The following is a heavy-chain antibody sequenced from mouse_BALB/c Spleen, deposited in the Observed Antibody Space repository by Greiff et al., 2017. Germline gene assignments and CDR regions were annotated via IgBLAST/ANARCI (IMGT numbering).Heavy chain of an antibody. CDR1: GFTFSDYY. CDR3: ARGGGDYYYFDY. V-gene: IGHV5-4*02. J-gene: IGHJ2*01. Sequence: EVHLVESGGGLVKPGGSLKLSCAASGFTFSDYYMYWVRQTPEKRLEWVATISDGGSYTYYPDSVKGRFTISRDNAKNNLYLQMSSLKSEDTAMYYCARGGGDYYYFDYWGQGTTLTVSS. D-gene: IGHD2-4*01. CDR2: ISDGGSYT.